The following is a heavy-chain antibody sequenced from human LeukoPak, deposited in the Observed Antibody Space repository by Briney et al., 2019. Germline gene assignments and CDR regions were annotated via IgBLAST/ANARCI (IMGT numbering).Heavy chain of an antibody. D-gene: IGHD2-2*02. CDR3: ARESGGNTPYYFDY. V-gene: IGHV3-30*04. J-gene: IGHJ4*02. Sequence: GGSLRLSCAASGFTFSSYAMHWVRQAPGKGLEWVGVISYDEGSNKYYADSVKGRFTISRDNSKNTLYLQMTSLRTEDTAVYYCARESGGNTPYYFDYWGQGTLVTVSS. CDR2: ISYDEGSNK. CDR1: GFTFSSYA.